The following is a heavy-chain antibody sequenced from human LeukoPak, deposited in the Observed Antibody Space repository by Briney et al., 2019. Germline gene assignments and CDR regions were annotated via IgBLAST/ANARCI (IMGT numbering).Heavy chain of an antibody. Sequence: SETLSLTCTVSGGSISPYYWSWMRQPPGKGPEYVGYIFYTGGTNYNPSLKSRVTVSLDTSKNQFSLKLSSVTATDTAVYYCARGGAYYDFWSGHSDYWGQGTLVTVSS. CDR3: ARGGAYYDFWSGHSDY. D-gene: IGHD3-3*01. V-gene: IGHV4-59*08. CDR2: IFYTGGT. CDR1: GGSISPYY. J-gene: IGHJ4*02.